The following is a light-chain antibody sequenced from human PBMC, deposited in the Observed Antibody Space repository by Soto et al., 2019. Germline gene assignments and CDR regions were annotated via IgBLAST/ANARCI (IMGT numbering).Light chain of an antibody. CDR1: ISNIGKDT. Sequence: QSVLTQPPSVSGTPGLRVNISCSGGISNIGKDTVNWYQQLLGTAPKLLMFNGDKRPSGVPDRFSGSRSGTSASLAISGLQSDDEAVYFCSTWDDSLNGWVFGGGTQLTVL. V-gene: IGLV1-44*01. CDR2: NGD. CDR3: STWDDSLNGWV. J-gene: IGLJ3*02.